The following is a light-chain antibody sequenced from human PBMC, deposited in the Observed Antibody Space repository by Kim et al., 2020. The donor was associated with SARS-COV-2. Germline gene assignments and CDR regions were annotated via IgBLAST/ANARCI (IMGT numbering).Light chain of an antibody. Sequence: SVSHGKTASITCSGDKLGDKYACWYQQKPSQSPVLVIYQDSKRPSGIPERFSGSNSGNTATLTISGTQAMDEADYYCQAWDSSTVVFGGGTQLTVL. CDR1: KLGDKY. V-gene: IGLV3-1*01. J-gene: IGLJ2*01. CDR2: QDS. CDR3: QAWDSSTVV.